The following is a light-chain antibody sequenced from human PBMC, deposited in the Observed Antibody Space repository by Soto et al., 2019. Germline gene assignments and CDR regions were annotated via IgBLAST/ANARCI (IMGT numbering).Light chain of an antibody. Sequence: DLQMTQSPSSLSAAVGDRVTLTCRASQSIARFLNWYQQKPAEVPKLLIFGASSLGSGVPSRFSGSGSGTHFALTITSLQPEDFAAYFCQQSHIAPYTFGQGTNL. J-gene: IGKJ2*01. V-gene: IGKV1-39*01. CDR3: QQSHIAPYT. CDR2: GAS. CDR1: QSIARF.